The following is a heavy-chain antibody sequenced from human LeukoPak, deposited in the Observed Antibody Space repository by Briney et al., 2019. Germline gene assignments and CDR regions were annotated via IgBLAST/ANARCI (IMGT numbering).Heavy chain of an antibody. J-gene: IGHJ3*02. Sequence: LTGGSLRLSCAASGFTFSSYAMHWVRQAPGKGLEWVAVISYDGSQKWYADSVKGRFTISRDISKNTLYLEMDSLRGEDTAVYYCASTAAVHDAFDIWGQGTMVTVSS. CDR1: GFTFSSYA. CDR3: ASTAAVHDAFDI. V-gene: IGHV3-30-3*01. CDR2: ISYDGSQK. D-gene: IGHD6-13*01.